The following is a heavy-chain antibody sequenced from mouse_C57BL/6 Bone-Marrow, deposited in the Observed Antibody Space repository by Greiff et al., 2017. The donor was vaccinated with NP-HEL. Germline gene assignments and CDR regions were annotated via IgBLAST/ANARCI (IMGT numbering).Heavy chain of an antibody. CDR3: AREGDYDYLFAY. D-gene: IGHD2-4*01. V-gene: IGHV5-4*01. J-gene: IGHJ3*01. CDR1: GFTFSSYA. Sequence: EVQLVESGGGLVKPGGSLKLSCAASGFTFSSYAMSWVRQTPGQRLEWIATISAGGSYTYYPDNVKGRFTITRDKAKNNRYLQMSQLKSEHTAMYYCAREGDYDYLFAYWGQGTLVTVSA. CDR2: ISAGGSYT.